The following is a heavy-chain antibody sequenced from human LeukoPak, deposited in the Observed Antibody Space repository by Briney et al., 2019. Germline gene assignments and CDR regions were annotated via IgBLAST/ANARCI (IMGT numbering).Heavy chain of an antibody. Sequence: GRSLRLSCAASGFTFDDYAMHWVRQAPGKGLEWVSGISWNSGSIGYADSAKGRFTISRDNAKNSLYLQMNSLRAEDTALYYCAKDLLYYDSSGYIDYWGQGTLVTVSS. V-gene: IGHV3-9*01. CDR3: AKDLLYYDSSGYIDY. CDR2: ISWNSGSI. J-gene: IGHJ4*02. CDR1: GFTFDDYA. D-gene: IGHD3-22*01.